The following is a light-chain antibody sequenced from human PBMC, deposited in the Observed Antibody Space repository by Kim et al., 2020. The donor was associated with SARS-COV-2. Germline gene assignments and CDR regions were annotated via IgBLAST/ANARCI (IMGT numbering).Light chain of an antibody. Sequence: TITVRARQNIFSFLNWFQQKPGKAPKPLIYGASSLQSGVSSRFRGSGSGRGFTLTITSLQPEDYATYYCQQGYSPPWTFGQGTKVDIK. CDR2: GAS. CDR3: QQGYSPPWT. V-gene: IGKV1-39*01. CDR1: QNIFSF. J-gene: IGKJ1*01.